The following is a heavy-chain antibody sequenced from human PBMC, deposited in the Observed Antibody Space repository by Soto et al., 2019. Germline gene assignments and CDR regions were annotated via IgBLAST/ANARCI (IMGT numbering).Heavy chain of an antibody. D-gene: IGHD3-3*02. CDR2: INPRSGSA. Sequence: GALVKVSCKASRYLFTSHNIHGLREAPGQGLEWMGEINPRSGSAGYDQRLQGRVTMTSDTSTTTVYMILSSLRSEDTAVYYCGRIACAGLTYFDFWCRGNTFTLSS. J-gene: IGHJ4*02. CDR3: GRIACAGLTYFDF. CDR1: RYLFTSHN. V-gene: IGHV1-46*01.